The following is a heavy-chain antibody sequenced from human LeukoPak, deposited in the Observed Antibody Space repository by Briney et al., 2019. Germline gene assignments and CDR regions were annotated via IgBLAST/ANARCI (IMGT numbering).Heavy chain of an antibody. CDR3: ARPRGIVAGDAFDI. D-gene: IGHD6-25*01. CDR1: GGTFSSYA. V-gene: IGHV1-69*05. Sequence: SVKVSCKAPGGTFSSYAISWVRQAPGQGLEWVGRIIPIFGTANYAQKFQGRVTITTDESTSTAYMELSSLRSEDTAVYYCARPRGIVAGDAFDIWGQGTMVTVSS. CDR2: IIPIFGTA. J-gene: IGHJ3*02.